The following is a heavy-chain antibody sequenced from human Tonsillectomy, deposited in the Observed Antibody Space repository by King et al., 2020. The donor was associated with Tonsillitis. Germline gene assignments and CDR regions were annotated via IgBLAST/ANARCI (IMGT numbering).Heavy chain of an antibody. J-gene: IGHJ5*02. CDR2: IKSKADSGKA. CDR1: GFTFSNAW. Sequence: VQLVESGGDLVKSGGSLRLSCAASGFTFSNAWMTWVRQAPGKGLEWVGRIKSKADSGKADYGAPVKGRFTISRDDSKNTLYLQMNGLKTEDTAVYYCTTHSTDLALAVPYSWGQGTLVTVSS. V-gene: IGHV3-15*01. D-gene: IGHD2-2*01. CDR3: TTHSTDLALAVPYS.